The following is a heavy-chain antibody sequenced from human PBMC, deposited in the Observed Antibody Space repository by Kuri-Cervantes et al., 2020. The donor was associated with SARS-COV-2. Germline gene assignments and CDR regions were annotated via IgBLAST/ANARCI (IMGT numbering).Heavy chain of an antibody. Sequence: GGSLRLSCAASGFTFSSYGMHWVRQAPGKGLEWVSVIYSGGNKDYADSVEGRFTIFRDNSKNTLYLQLNSLRAEDTAVYYCSSEKRSGALARTDAFDIWGQGTMVTVSS. CDR3: SSEKRSGALARTDAFDI. CDR1: GFTFSSYG. V-gene: IGHV3-NL1*01. D-gene: IGHD3-10*01. CDR2: IYSGGNK. J-gene: IGHJ3*02.